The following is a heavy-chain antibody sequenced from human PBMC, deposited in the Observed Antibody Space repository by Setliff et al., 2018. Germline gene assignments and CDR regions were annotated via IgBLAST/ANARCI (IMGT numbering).Heavy chain of an antibody. CDR3: TRERQGGFLEWSPFDS. CDR2: VYSHGGT. J-gene: IGHJ4*02. D-gene: IGHD3-3*01. Sequence: PSETLSLTCSVSGGLIYDHWWTWVRQTAGEGLQWIGRVYSHGGTDYNPSLNSRVTISVDTSNNQFSLHLTSVTAADTARYFCTRERQGGFLEWSPFDSWGRGILVTVSS. CDR1: GGLIYDHW. V-gene: IGHV4-4*07.